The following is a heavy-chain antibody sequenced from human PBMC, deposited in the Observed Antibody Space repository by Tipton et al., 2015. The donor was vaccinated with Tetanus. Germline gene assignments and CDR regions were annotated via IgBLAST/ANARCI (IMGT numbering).Heavy chain of an antibody. J-gene: IGHJ2*01. Sequence: TLSLTCSVSGVSMSSDDYYWSWIRQSPGKGLEWIGYIYHSGSAYYKPSLKSRVTISIDKSKNHFSLELSSVTAADTAVYFCARLFNWGSGYFFFDLWGRGTLVTVSS. V-gene: IGHV4-30-4*01. CDR2: IYHSGSA. D-gene: IGHD7-27*01. CDR3: ARLFNWGSGYFFFDL. CDR1: GVSMSSDDYY.